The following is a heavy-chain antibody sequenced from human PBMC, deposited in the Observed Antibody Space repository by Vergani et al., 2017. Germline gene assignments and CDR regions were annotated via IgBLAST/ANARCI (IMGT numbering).Heavy chain of an antibody. Sequence: EVQLLESGGGLVQPGGSLRLSCAASGFTFSSYAMSWVRQAPGKGLEWVSGISWNSGSIGYADSVKGRFTISRDNAKNSLYLQMNSLRAEDTALYYCAKEGEWELLDYWGQGTLVTVSS. CDR3: AKEGEWELLDY. V-gene: IGHV3-9*01. CDR2: ISWNSGSI. CDR1: GFTFSSYA. D-gene: IGHD1-26*01. J-gene: IGHJ4*02.